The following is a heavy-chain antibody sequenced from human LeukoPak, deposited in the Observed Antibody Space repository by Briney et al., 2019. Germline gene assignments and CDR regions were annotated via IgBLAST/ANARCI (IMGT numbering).Heavy chain of an antibody. CDR3: ASSRSGWIYFDY. J-gene: IGHJ4*02. V-gene: IGHV3-30*15. D-gene: IGHD6-19*01. CDR2: ISYDGNNK. Sequence: GGSLRLSCAASGFTFSSYAMHWVRQAPGKGLEWVAVISYDGNNKYYADSVKGRFTISRDNSKNTLYLQMSSLRVEDTAVYYCASSRSGWIYFDYWGQGTLVTVSS. CDR1: GFTFSSYA.